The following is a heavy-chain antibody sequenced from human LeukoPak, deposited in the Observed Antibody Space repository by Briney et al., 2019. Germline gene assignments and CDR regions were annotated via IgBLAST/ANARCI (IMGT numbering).Heavy chain of an antibody. CDR2: INHSGST. CDR3: ARALRGYCSSTSCYRNWFDP. J-gene: IGHJ5*02. Sequence: SKTLSLTCAVYGGSFSGYYWSWIRQPPGKGLEWIGEINHSGSTNYNPSLKSRVTISVDTSKIQFSLKLSSVTAADTAVYYCARALRGYCSSTSCYRNWFDPWGQGTLVTVSS. CDR1: GGSFSGYY. D-gene: IGHD2-2*01. V-gene: IGHV4-34*01.